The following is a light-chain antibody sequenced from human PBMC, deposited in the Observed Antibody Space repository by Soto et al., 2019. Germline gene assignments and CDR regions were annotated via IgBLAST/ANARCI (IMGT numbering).Light chain of an antibody. J-gene: IGLJ2*01. V-gene: IGLV2-8*01. Sequence: QSVLTQPPSASGSPGQSVTISCAGSSSDIGASKSVSWYQQHPGKAPKLLISEVTKRPSGVPDRFSGSKSGNTASLTVSGLQADDEADYYCGSKAGSNKHVVFGGGTKVTVL. CDR1: SSDIGASKS. CDR2: EVT. CDR3: GSKAGSNKHVV.